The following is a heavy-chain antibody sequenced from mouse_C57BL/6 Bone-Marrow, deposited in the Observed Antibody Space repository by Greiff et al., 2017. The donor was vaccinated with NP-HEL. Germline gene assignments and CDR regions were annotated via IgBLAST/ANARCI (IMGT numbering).Heavy chain of an antibody. Sequence: VQLQQSGAELVRPGSSVKLSCKASGYTFTSYWMHWVKQRPIQGLEWIGNIDPSDSETHYNQKFKDKATLTVDKSSSTAYMQLSSLTSEDSAVYYCARRPYYGSSYGWYFDVWGTGTTVTVSS. CDR3: ARRPYYGSSYGWYFDV. D-gene: IGHD1-1*01. V-gene: IGHV1-52*01. J-gene: IGHJ1*03. CDR2: IDPSDSET. CDR1: GYTFTSYW.